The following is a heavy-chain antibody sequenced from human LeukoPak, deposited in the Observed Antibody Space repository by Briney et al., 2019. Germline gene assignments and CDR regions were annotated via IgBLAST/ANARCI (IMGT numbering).Heavy chain of an antibody. J-gene: IGHJ4*02. CDR2: ICLCGIT. D-gene: IGHD5-24*01. CDR3: ARNGRDAHNLDQ. Sequence: PSETLSLTCAVSDDSISSSNWWSWVRQPPGKGLEWIGEICLCGITNYNPSLESRVTISVDKSTSQFSLGLSSVTAADTAVYFCARNGRDAHNLDQWGQGTLVIVSS. V-gene: IGHV4-4*02. CDR1: DDSISSSNW.